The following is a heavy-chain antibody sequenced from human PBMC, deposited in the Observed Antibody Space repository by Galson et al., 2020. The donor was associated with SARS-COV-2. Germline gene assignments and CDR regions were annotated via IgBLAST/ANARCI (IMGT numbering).Heavy chain of an antibody. CDR2: IKSKANSYAT. Sequence: GGSLRPSCAASGFTYSGSAIHWVRQASGKGLEWVGRIKSKANSYATAYAASVKGRFTMYRDDSKNTAYLQMNSLKTEDTALYYCTSGYCSSSTCYPEFDPWGQGTLVTVSS. D-gene: IGHD2-2*01. CDR3: TSGYCSSSTCYPEFDP. V-gene: IGHV3-73*01. CDR1: GFTYSGSA. J-gene: IGHJ5*02.